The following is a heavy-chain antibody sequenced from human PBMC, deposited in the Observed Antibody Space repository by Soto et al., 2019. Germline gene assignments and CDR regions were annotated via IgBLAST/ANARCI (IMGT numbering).Heavy chain of an antibody. CDR3: ARIKKDGSPYCSGGSCHDFDY. Sequence: SGPTLVNPTETLTLTCTVSGFSLSNARMGVSWIRQSPGKALEWLAHIFSSDEKSYNTSLKSRLTISKDTSKSQVVLSMANMDPVDTATYYCARIKKDGSPYCSGGSCHDFDYWGQGTPVTVSS. CDR1: GFSLSNARMG. CDR2: IFSSDEK. V-gene: IGHV2-26*01. J-gene: IGHJ4*02. D-gene: IGHD2-15*01.